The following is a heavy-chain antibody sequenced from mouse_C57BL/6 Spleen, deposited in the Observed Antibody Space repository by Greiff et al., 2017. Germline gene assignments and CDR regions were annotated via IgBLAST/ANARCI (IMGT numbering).Heavy chain of an antibody. CDR1: GYTFPSYW. V-gene: IGHV1-53*01. Sequence: QVQLQQPGTELVKPGASVQLSCKASGYTFPSYWMHWVKQRPGQGLEWIGNINPSNGGTNYNEKFKSKATLTVDKSSSTAYMQLSSLTSEDAAVYYCARFGSSYAMDYWGQGTSVTVSS. J-gene: IGHJ4*01. CDR2: INPSNGGT. CDR3: ARFGSSYAMDY. D-gene: IGHD1-1*01.